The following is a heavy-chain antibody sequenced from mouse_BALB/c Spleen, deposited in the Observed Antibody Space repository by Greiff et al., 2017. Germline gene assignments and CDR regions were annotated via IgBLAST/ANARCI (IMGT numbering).Heavy chain of an antibody. CDR3: ARDYAPY. D-gene: IGHD1-1*01. V-gene: IGHV1-77*01. J-gene: IGHJ3*01. Sequence: VQLQQSGAELARPGASVKLSCKASGYTFTDYYINWVKQRTGQGLEWIGEIYPGSGNTYYNEKFKGKATLTADKSSSTAYMQLSSLTSEDSAVYFCARDYAPYWGQGTLVTVSA. CDR2: IYPGSGNT. CDR1: GYTFTDYY.